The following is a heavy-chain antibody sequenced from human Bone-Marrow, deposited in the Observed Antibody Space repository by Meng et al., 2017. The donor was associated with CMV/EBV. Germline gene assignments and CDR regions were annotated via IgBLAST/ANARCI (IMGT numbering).Heavy chain of an antibody. CDR2: INHSGST. Sequence: SETLSLTCAVYGGSFSGYYWSWIRQPPGKGLEWIGEINHSGSTNYNPSLKSRVTITVDTSKNQFSLKLSSVTAADTAVYYCARRRGDCSSTSCYNYYGMDVWGQGTTVTVSS. D-gene: IGHD2-2*02. CDR3: ARRRGDCSSTSCYNYYGMDV. CDR1: GGSFSGYY. V-gene: IGHV4-34*01. J-gene: IGHJ6*02.